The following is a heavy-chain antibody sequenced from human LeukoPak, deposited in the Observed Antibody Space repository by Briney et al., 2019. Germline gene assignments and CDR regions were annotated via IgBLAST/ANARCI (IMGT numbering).Heavy chain of an antibody. CDR3: ARAGWYRWDY. D-gene: IGHD6-19*01. J-gene: IGHJ4*02. Sequence: QPGGSLRLSCAASGFTFSTYWMHWVRQAPGNGLEWVSRINSDGTTTNYADSVKGRFTISRDNAKNTLYLQMNTLRVEDTAVYYCARAGWYRWDYWGQGTLVTVSS. CDR1: GFTFSTYW. V-gene: IGHV3-74*01. CDR2: INSDGTTT.